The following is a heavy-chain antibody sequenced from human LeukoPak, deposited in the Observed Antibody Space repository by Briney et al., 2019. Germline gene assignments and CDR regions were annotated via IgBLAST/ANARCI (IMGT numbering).Heavy chain of an antibody. V-gene: IGHV4-34*01. CDR3: AGESELPVDY. CDR2: INHSGST. Sequence: SETLSLTCAVYGGSFSGYYWSWIRQPPGKGLEWIGEINHSGSTNYNPSLKSRVTISVDTSKNQFSLKLSSVTAADTAVYYCAGESELPVDYRGQGTLVTVSS. CDR1: GGSFSGYY. D-gene: IGHD1-26*01. J-gene: IGHJ4*02.